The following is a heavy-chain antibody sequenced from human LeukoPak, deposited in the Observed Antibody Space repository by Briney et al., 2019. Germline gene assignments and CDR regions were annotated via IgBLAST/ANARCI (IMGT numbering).Heavy chain of an antibody. CDR2: IRSKAYGGTT. Sequence: PGGSLRLSCTASGFTFGDYAMSWFRQAPGKGLEWVGFIRSKAYGGTTEYAASVKGRFTIARDDSKSIAHLQMNSLKTEDTAVYSCTRDRLGYNYRTNWFDPWGQGTLVTVPS. CDR1: GFTFGDYA. J-gene: IGHJ5*02. V-gene: IGHV3-49*03. D-gene: IGHD5-18*01. CDR3: TRDRLGYNYRTNWFDP.